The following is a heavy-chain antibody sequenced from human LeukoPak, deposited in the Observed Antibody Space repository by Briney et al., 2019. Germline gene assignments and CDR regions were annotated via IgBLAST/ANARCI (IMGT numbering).Heavy chain of an antibody. CDR3: ARWQTLKIGYCDY. CDR1: GYTFTGYY. J-gene: IGHJ4*02. V-gene: IGHV1-18*04. Sequence: ASVKVSCKASGYTFTGYYMHWVRQAPGQGLEWMGWISAYNGNTNYAQKLQGRVTMTTDTSTSTAYMELRSLRSDDTAVYYCARWQTLKIGYCDYWGQGTLVTVSS. D-gene: IGHD3-22*01. CDR2: ISAYNGNT.